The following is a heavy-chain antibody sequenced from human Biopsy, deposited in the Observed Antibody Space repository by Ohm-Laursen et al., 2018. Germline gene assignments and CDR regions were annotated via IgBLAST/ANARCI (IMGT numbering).Heavy chain of an antibody. Sequence: ASVKVSCKTSGDAFLGYYLHWVRQAPGQGLEWMGSIYPNSGDTDFVQKFQGRVSMTRDTCVSTAYLELSSLRSDDTAIYYCARDLLEWSLPSWGQGTLVTVSS. J-gene: IGHJ4*02. D-gene: IGHD3-3*01. V-gene: IGHV1-2*02. CDR1: GDAFLGYY. CDR2: IYPNSGDT. CDR3: ARDLLEWSLPS.